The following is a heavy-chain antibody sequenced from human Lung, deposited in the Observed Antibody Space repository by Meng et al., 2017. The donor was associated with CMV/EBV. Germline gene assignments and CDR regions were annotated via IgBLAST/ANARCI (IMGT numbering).Heavy chain of an antibody. V-gene: IGHV3-53*01. J-gene: IGHJ4*02. D-gene: IGHD1-26*01. Sequence: GGSLRLSCEGSGFPITSDYMTWVRQAPGKGLEWVSGIYSGGLTYSADSVKGRFTMSRDNSKNTLYLQMNSLRAEDTAMYYCARGYSGTPSWGQGTLVTVPS. CDR3: ARGYSGTPS. CDR1: GFPITSDY. CDR2: IYSGGLT.